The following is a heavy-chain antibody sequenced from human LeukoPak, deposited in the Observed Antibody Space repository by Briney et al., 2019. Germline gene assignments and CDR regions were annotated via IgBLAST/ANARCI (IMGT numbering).Heavy chain of an antibody. CDR1: GGSISSYY. CDR3: ARSSIAARPFDY. J-gene: IGHJ4*02. Sequence: SGTLSLTCTVSGGSISSYYWSWIRQPPGKGLEWIGYIYYSGSTNYNPSLKSRVTISVDTSKNQFSLKLSSVTAADTAVYYCARSSIAARPFDYWGQGTLVTVSS. V-gene: IGHV4-59*01. CDR2: IYYSGST. D-gene: IGHD6-6*01.